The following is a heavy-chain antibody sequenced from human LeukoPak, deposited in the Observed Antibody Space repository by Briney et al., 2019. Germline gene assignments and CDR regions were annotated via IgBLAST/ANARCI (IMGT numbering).Heavy chain of an antibody. D-gene: IGHD3-16*01. V-gene: IGHV3-9*01. CDR1: GFTFSSYG. CDR3: AKIKLPNYYYYGMDV. CDR2: ISWNSGSI. J-gene: IGHJ6*02. Sequence: PGGSLRLSCAASGFTFSSYGMHWVRQAPGKGLEWVSGISWNSGSIGYADSVKGRFTISRDNAKNSLYLQMNSLRAEDTALYYCAKIKLPNYYYYGMDVWGQGTTVTVSS.